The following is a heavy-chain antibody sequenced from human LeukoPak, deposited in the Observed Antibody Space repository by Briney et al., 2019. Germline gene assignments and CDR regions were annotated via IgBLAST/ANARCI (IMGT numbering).Heavy chain of an antibody. CDR3: AKDLTQQLGRFDY. V-gene: IGHV3-30*18. CDR2: ISYDGSNK. Sequence: GGSLRLSCAASGFTFSSYGMHWVRQAPGKGLEWAAVISYDGSNKYYADSVKGRFTISRDNSKNTLYLQMNSLRAEDTAVYYCAKDLTQQLGRFDYWGQGTLVTVSS. D-gene: IGHD6-13*01. CDR1: GFTFSSYG. J-gene: IGHJ4*02.